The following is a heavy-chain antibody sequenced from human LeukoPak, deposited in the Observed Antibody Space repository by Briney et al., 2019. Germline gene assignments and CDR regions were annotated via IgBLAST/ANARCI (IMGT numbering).Heavy chain of an antibody. CDR3: ASLHDRSVNGMDV. D-gene: IGHD3-22*01. J-gene: IGHJ6*02. V-gene: IGHV1-2*02. CDR1: VYPFTPSY. Sequence: APVKASSTPSVYPFTPSYMHRVRQAPGQGPEWMGGINRNSGGTSYAKEFQGRVTMTRDTSISTAYMELSRLRSDDTAVYYCASLHDRSVNGMDVWGQGTTVTVSS. CDR2: INRNSGGT.